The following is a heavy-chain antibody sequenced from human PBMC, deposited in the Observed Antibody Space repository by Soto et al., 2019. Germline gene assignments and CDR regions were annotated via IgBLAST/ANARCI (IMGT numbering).Heavy chain of an antibody. V-gene: IGHV1-46*01. J-gene: IGHJ5*02. Sequence: ASVKGSCKASGYTFTSYYMHWVRQAPGQGLEWMGIINPSGGSTSYAQKYQGRVTMTRDTSTSTVYMELSSLRSEDTAMYYCARVDWNYLGDMQNWFDPWGQGTLVTVSS. CDR1: GYTFTSYY. CDR2: INPSGGST. CDR3: ARVDWNYLGDMQNWFDP. D-gene: IGHD1-7*01.